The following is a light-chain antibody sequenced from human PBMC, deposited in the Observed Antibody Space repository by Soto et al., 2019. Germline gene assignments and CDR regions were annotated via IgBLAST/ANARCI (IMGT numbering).Light chain of an antibody. J-gene: IGKJ2*01. CDR1: QTVSTY. Sequence: EVVLTQSPAALSLSPGERATLSCKTSQTVSTYLGWYQHKPGQAPRLLIYDASIRAAGIPARFIGSGSGTDFTLTISSLEPEDSAVYHCQQRGIWPPTFGQGTRLEIE. CDR2: DAS. CDR3: QQRGIWPPT. V-gene: IGKV3-11*01.